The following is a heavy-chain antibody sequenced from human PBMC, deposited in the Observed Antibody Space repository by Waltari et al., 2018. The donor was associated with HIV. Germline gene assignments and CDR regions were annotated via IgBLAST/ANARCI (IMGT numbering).Heavy chain of an antibody. D-gene: IGHD3-16*02. J-gene: IGHJ4*02. Sequence: QVQLQESGPGLLKPSETLSLTCAVSCYSISSGYSGGWIRQPPGKGLEWIGSIYHSGSTYYHPSLKSRVTISVDTSKNQFSLKLSSVTAADTAIYHCASAFIEYFDSWGQGTLVTVSS. CDR3: ASAFIEYFDS. CDR2: IYHSGST. V-gene: IGHV4-38-2*01. CDR1: CYSISSGYS.